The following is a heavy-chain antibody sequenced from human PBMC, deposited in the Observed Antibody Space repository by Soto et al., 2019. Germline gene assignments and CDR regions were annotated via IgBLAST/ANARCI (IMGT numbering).Heavy chain of an antibody. J-gene: IGHJ6*02. V-gene: IGHV4-59*01. CDR2: IYYSGST. D-gene: IGHD3-9*01. CDR1: GGSISSYY. Sequence: PSETLSLTCTVSGGSISSYYWSWIRRPPGKGLEWIGYIYYSGSTNYNPSLKSRVTISVDTSKNQFSLKLSSVTAADTAVYYCARAQYSIFGDYYYGMDVWGQGTTVTVSS. CDR3: ARAQYSIFGDYYYGMDV.